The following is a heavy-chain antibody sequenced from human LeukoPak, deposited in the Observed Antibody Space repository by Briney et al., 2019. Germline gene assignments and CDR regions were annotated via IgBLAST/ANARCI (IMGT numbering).Heavy chain of an antibody. Sequence: GGSLRLSCAASGFTFSSYAMNWVRQAPGKGLEWVSAITSAGDTYYADSVKGRFTISRDSSKNTLYLQMNSLRSEDTAVYYCAKGGGPYHLPTDYWGQGTLVTVSS. CDR2: ITSAGDT. V-gene: IGHV3-23*01. CDR3: AKGGGPYHLPTDY. J-gene: IGHJ4*02. D-gene: IGHD2-2*01. CDR1: GFTFSSYA.